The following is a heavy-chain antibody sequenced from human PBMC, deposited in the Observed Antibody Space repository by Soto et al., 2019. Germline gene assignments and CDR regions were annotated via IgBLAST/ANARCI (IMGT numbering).Heavy chain of an antibody. CDR1: GVSGSSNY. D-gene: IGHD2-15*01. CDR3: ARGLAATPWFGWFDP. V-gene: IGHV3-53*04. Sequence: PERTLRLYSTNAGVSGSSNYKNRIRQATGKGLEWVSVIYSGGSTYYADSVKGRFTISRHNSKNTLYLQMNSLRAEDTAVYYCARGLAATPWFGWFDPWGQGALVTVSS. CDR2: IYSGGST. J-gene: IGHJ5*02.